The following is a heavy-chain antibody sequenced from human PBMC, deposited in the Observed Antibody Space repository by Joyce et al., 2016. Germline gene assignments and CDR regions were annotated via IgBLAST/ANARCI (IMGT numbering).Heavy chain of an antibody. CDR3: AGIPF. J-gene: IGHJ4*02. CDR1: GFNFNIYR. Sequence: EVQLVESGGGLVQPGGSLRLACVASGFNFNIYRMHLVRQAPGKGLLWVSRINSYGNITTYADSVKGRFTSSRDNAKNTLFLQMTSLRVEDTGIYYCAGIPFWGQGTLVTVSS. V-gene: IGHV3-74*03. D-gene: IGHD2-21*01. CDR2: INSYGNIT.